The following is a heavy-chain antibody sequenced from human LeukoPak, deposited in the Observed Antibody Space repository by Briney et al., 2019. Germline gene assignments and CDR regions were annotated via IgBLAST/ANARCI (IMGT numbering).Heavy chain of an antibody. CDR3: ARDRVEYCSGGSCYDAWFDP. CDR1: GFTFSSYS. V-gene: IGHV3-21*01. J-gene: IGHJ5*02. D-gene: IGHD2-15*01. CDR2: ISSSSSYI. Sequence: GGSLRLSCAASGFTFSSYSMNWVRQAPGKGLEWVSSISSSSSYIYYADSVKGRFTISRDNAKNSLYLQMNSLRAEDTAVYYCARDRVEYCSGGSCYDAWFDPWGQGTLVTVSS.